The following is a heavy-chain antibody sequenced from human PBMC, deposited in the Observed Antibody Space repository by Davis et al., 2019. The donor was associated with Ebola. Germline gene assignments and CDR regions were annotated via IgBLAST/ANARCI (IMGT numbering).Heavy chain of an antibody. Sequence: ASVKVSCKASGYTFTGDYLHCVRQAPGQAREGRGWISVNSGNTISAQHLQDRVTLTRDTTTSTIYMELKSLRSDDTAVYFCARDLGDHIDYWGQGTPVTVSS. CDR2: ISVNSGNT. V-gene: IGHV1-2*02. D-gene: IGHD3-10*01. CDR3: ARDLGDHIDY. CDR1: GYTFTGDY. J-gene: IGHJ4*02.